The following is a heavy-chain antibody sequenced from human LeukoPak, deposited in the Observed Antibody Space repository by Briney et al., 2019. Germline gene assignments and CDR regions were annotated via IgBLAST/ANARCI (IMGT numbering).Heavy chain of an antibody. D-gene: IGHD2-21*01. V-gene: IGHV4-59*01. CDR1: GGSISSYY. CDR2: IYYSGST. CDR3: ARAAAYFNGWFDY. Sequence: SETLSLTCTVSGGSISSYYWSWIRQPPGKGLEWIGYIYYSGSTNYNPSLKSRVTISVDTSKNQFSLKLSSVTAADTAVYYCARAAAYFNGWFDYWGQGTLVTVSS. J-gene: IGHJ5*01.